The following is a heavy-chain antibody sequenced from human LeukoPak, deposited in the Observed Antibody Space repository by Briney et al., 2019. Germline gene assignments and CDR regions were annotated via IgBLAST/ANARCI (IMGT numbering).Heavy chain of an antibody. CDR1: GFTFSSYG. J-gene: IGHJ4*02. CDR2: ISYDGSNK. CDR3: AKGVYYYDSSGYGDY. Sequence: GGSLRLSCAASGFTFSSYGMHWVRKAPGKGLEWVAVISYDGSNKYYADSVKGRFTISRDNSKNTLYLQMNSLRAEDTAVYYCAKGVYYYDSSGYGDYWGQGTLVTVSS. D-gene: IGHD3-22*01. V-gene: IGHV3-30*18.